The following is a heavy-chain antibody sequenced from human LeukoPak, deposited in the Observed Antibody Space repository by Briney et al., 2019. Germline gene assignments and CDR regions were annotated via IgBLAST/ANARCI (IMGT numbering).Heavy chain of an antibody. J-gene: IGHJ3*02. CDR1: WFPVSSNY. V-gene: IGHV3-53*01. CDR3: AREPRLRNAFDI. D-gene: IGHD4-17*01. CDR2: IYSGGST. Sequence: PGGSLSHSCSASWFPVSSNYMSWVHPPPPKGVEWVAVIYSGGSTYHADSVKGRFTISRDNSKNTLYLHMNSLRADDTAVYYCAREPRLRNAFDIWGQGTMVTVSS.